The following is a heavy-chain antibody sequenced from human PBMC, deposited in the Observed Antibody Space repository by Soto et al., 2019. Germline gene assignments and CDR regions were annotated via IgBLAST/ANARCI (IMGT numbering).Heavy chain of an antibody. V-gene: IGHV1-2*02. CDR1: GYTFTGYY. J-gene: IGHJ4*02. D-gene: IGHD6-13*01. CDR2: INPNSGGT. CDR3: ARTRGYSSSWYPLEPFDY. Sequence: ASVKVSCKASGYTFTGYYMHWVRQAPGQGLEWMGWINPNSGGTNYAQKFQGRVTMTRDTSISTAYVELSRLRSDDTAVYYCARTRGYSSSWYPLEPFDYWGQGTLVTVSS.